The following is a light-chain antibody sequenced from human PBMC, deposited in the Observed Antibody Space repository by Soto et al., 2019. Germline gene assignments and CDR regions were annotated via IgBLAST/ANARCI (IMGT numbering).Light chain of an antibody. J-gene: IGKJ5*01. CDR1: QSISDT. Sequence: IVSTQSPATLSVSPGGRATLSCRASQSISDTLAWYQQKPGQAPRLLIYGASTRAPGFPARFSGSGSGTDFTLTISSLEPEDFAVYYCQQRSNWPLTFGQGTRLEIK. CDR2: GAS. V-gene: IGKV3-11*01. CDR3: QQRSNWPLT.